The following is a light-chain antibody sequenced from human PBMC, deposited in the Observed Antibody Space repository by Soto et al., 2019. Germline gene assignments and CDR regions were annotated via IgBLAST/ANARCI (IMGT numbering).Light chain of an antibody. J-gene: IGKJ1*01. CDR3: QQYGSPWT. V-gene: IGKV3-20*01. CDR2: GAS. Sequence: EIVMTQSPATLSVSPGEGATLSCRASQSLSSNLAWYQQKPGQAPRLLIYGASKRATGIPDSFSGSGSGTDFTLTISRLEPEDFAVYYCQQYGSPWTFGQGTKVDIK. CDR1: QSLSSN.